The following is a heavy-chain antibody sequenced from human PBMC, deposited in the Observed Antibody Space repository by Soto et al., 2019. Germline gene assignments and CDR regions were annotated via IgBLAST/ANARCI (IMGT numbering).Heavy chain of an antibody. CDR3: AKEDVWFAKDY. J-gene: IGHJ4*02. V-gene: IGHV3-30*04. Sequence: GGSLRLSCAASGFTFSSYAMHWVRQAPGKGLEWLAVISHDGSDKYYADSVRGRFTISRDNSENTLYLQMNSLRPEDTAVYYCAKEDVWFAKDYWGQGTLVTVSS. D-gene: IGHD3-10*01. CDR1: GFTFSSYA. CDR2: ISHDGSDK.